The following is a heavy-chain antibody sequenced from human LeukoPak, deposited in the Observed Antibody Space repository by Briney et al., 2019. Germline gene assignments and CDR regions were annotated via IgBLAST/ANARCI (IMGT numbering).Heavy chain of an antibody. CDR1: GYTFTTYG. CDR2: ISTYSGNT. CDR3: ARDGRGHWDTRIWYLGNWFDP. V-gene: IGHV1-18*01. J-gene: IGHJ5*02. Sequence: ASVKVSCKASGYTFTTYGISWVRQAPGHGPEWMGWISTYSGNTHYAQELQGRVTLTTDTSTSTAYMDLRSLRSDDTAVYYCARDGRGHWDTRIWYLGNWFDPWGQGTLVTVSS. D-gene: IGHD6-13*01.